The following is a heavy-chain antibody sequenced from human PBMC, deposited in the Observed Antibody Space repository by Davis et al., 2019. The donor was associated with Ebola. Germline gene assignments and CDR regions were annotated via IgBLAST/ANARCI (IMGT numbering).Heavy chain of an antibody. V-gene: IGHV3-49*04. CDR3: TRRGTVVTPDY. CDR1: GFTFGDYA. CDR2: MRSKGFGGTT. D-gene: IGHD4-23*01. Sequence: GGSLTLSCRGSGFTFGDYAMSWVRQAPGKGLEWVGFMRSKGFGGTTEYAASVKGRFTISRDDSKGIAYLQMNSLTTEDTAVYYCTRRGTVVTPDYWGQGTLVTVSS. J-gene: IGHJ4*02.